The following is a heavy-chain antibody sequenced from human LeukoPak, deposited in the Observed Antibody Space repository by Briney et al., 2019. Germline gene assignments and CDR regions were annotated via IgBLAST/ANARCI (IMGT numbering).Heavy chain of an antibody. D-gene: IGHD3-16*02. CDR3: ARLYDYVWGNYRPRAGMDP. J-gene: IGHJ5*02. CDR1: GGSFSGYY. Sequence: MTSETLSLTCAVYGGSFSGYYWSWIRQPPGKGLEWIGEIYHNDTTNYNPSLKSRVTISIDKSKNQFSLKVTSVTAADTAVYFCARLYDYVWGNYRPRAGMDPWGQGALVTVSS. V-gene: IGHV4-34*01. CDR2: IYHNDTT.